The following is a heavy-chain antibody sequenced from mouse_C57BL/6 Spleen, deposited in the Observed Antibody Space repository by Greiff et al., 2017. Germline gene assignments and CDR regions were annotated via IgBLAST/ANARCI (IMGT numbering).Heavy chain of an antibody. CDR1: GYSITSDY. V-gene: IGHV3-8*01. Sequence: EVKLQESGPGLAKPSQSLSLTCSVTGYSITSDYWNWIRKLPGHKLEYMGYISYSGSTYYNPSLISRISISRDTSKNQYYLQLNSVTTEDTATYYCARYEDWLDDWGQGTTLTVSS. CDR2: ISYSGST. CDR3: ARYEDWLDD. J-gene: IGHJ2*01. D-gene: IGHD4-1*01.